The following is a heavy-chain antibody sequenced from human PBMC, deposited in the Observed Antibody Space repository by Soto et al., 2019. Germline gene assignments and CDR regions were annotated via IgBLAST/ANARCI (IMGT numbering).Heavy chain of an antibody. CDR3: ASKYTYYYDSSGYPPGAFDI. J-gene: IGHJ3*02. D-gene: IGHD3-22*01. CDR1: GGTFSSYA. V-gene: IGHV1-69*13. Sequence: PSVKVSCKASGGTFSSYAISWVRQAPGQGLEWMGGIIPIFGTANYAQKFQGRVTITADESTSTAYMELSSLRSEDTAVYYCASKYTYYYDSSGYPPGAFDIWGQGTMVTVS. CDR2: IIPIFGTA.